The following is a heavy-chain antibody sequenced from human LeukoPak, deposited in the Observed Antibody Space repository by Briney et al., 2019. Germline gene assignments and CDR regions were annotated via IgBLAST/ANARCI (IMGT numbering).Heavy chain of an antibody. V-gene: IGHV6-1*01. CDR3: AREGNLITGTTKSFDY. CDR2: TYYRSKWYN. Sequence: SQTLSLTCAISGDSVSSNSAAWNWIRQSPSRGLEWLGRTYYRSKWYNDYAVSVKSRITINPDTSKNQFSLQLNSVAPEDTAVYYCAREGNLITGTTKSFDYWGQGTLVTVSS. J-gene: IGHJ4*02. CDR1: GDSVSSNSAA. D-gene: IGHD1-20*01.